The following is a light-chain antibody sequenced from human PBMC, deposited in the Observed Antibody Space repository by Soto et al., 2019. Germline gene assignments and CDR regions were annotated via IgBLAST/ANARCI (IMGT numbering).Light chain of an antibody. CDR2: GAS. CDR1: QSVSNNY. V-gene: IGKV3-20*01. J-gene: IGKJ1*01. CDR3: QQYGSSGT. Sequence: LSMSLGALSLTPRERATLSCRSSQSVSNNYLAWYQQKPGQAPRLLIYGASNRATGIPDRFSGSGSGTDFTLTISRLAPEDFAVYYCQQYGSSGTFGQGAKVDIK.